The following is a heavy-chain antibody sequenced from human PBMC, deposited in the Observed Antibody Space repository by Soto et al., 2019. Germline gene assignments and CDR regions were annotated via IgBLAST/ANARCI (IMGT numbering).Heavy chain of an antibody. CDR2: INAGNGNT. D-gene: IGHD6-6*01. V-gene: IGHV1-3*01. CDR3: AREIGLAARAFDY. Sequence: QVQLVQSGAEVKKPGASVKVSCKASGYTFTSYAMHWVRQAPGQRLEWMGWINAGNGNTKYSQKFQGRVTITRDTSASTAYMELSSLRSEDTAVYYCAREIGLAARAFDYWGQGTLVTVSS. CDR1: GYTFTSYA. J-gene: IGHJ4*02.